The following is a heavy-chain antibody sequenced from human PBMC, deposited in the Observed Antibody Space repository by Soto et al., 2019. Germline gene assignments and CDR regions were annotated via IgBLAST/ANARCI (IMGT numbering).Heavy chain of an antibody. Sequence: GESLQSSGKGSGESVTRYWIGCVRQMPGKGLEWMGIIYPGDSDTRYSPSFQGQVTISADKSISTAYLQWSSLKASDTAMYYCARPHSGWQGLLNDAFDIWGQGTMLTVSS. D-gene: IGHD6-19*01. CDR3: ARPHSGWQGLLNDAFDI. V-gene: IGHV5-51*01. CDR2: IYPGDSDT. J-gene: IGHJ3*02. CDR1: GESVTRYW.